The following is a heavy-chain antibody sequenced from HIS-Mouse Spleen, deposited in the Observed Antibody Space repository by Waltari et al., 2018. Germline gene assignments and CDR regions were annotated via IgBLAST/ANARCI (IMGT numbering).Heavy chain of an antibody. CDR3: AREIPYSSSWYDWYFDL. V-gene: IGHV4-39*07. CDR2: IYYRGGT. CDR1: GGSISSSSYY. D-gene: IGHD6-13*01. J-gene: IGHJ2*01. Sequence: QLQLQESGPGLVKPSETLSLTCTVSGGSISSSSYYWGWIRQPPGKGLEWIGSIYYRGGTYYNPSPKRRVTISVDTSKNQFSLKLSSVTAADTAVYYCAREIPYSSSWYDWYFDLWGRGTLVTVSS.